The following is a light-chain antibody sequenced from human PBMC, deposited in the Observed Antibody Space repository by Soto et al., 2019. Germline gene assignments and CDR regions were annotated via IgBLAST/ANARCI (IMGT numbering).Light chain of an antibody. Sequence: QSALTQPASVSESPGQSITISCSGTSSDVGGDNYVSWYQQYPGKAPKLLIYEVSNRPSGVANRFFGSKSGNTASLTISGLQAEDEADYYCSSYANTNTVVFGGGTKLTVL. J-gene: IGLJ3*02. V-gene: IGLV2-14*01. CDR2: EVS. CDR3: SSYANTNTVV. CDR1: SSDVGGDNY.